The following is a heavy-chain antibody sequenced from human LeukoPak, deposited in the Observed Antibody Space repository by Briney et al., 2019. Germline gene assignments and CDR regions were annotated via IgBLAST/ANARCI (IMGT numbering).Heavy chain of an antibody. CDR1: GYTFTSYA. V-gene: IGHV7-4-1*02. J-gene: IGHJ6*03. D-gene: IGHD6-13*01. CDR3: ARGAMAAAGTNYYYYYYMDV. CDR2: ININTGNP. Sequence: ASVKVSCKASGYTFTSYAMNWVRQAPGQGLEWMGWININTGNPTYAQGFTGRFVFSLDTSVSTAYLQISSLKAEDTAVYYCARGAMAAAGTNYYYYYYMDVWGKGTTVTVSS.